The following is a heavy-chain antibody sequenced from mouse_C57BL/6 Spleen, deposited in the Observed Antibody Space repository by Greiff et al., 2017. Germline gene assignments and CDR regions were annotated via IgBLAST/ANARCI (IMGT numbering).Heavy chain of an antibody. CDR1: GFSLTSYG. V-gene: IGHV2-2*01. D-gene: IGHD2-4*01. J-gene: IGHJ3*01. CDR2: LWSGGST. Sequence: QVQLQQSGPGLVQPSQSLSITCTVSGFSLTSYGVHWVRQSPGTGLEWLGVLWSGGSTDYNAAFISRLSISKDNSKSQVFFRRNTLHADDTSIYYCTRNDYDGGAWFAYWGPGTLVTVSA. CDR3: TRNDYDGGAWFAY.